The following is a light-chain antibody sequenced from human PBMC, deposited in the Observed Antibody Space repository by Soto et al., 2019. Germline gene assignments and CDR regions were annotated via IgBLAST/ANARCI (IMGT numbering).Light chain of an antibody. J-gene: IGKJ4*01. Sequence: DIQMTQSPSTLSASVGDRVTITCRARQSISSWLAWYQQKPGKAPKLLIYDASSLESGVPSRFSGSGSDTEFTLTIDNLHPDDFATYHCQQYNLYSLTFGGGTKVEIK. CDR3: QQYNLYSLT. CDR1: QSISSW. CDR2: DAS. V-gene: IGKV1-5*01.